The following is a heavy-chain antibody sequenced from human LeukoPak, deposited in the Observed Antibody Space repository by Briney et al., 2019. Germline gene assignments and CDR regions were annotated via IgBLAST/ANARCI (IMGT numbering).Heavy chain of an antibody. CDR2: INPNSGGT. V-gene: IGHV1-2*02. J-gene: IGHJ5*02. Sequence: ASVKVSCKASGYTFTGYYMHWVRQALGQGLEWMGWINPNSGGTNFAQYFQGRVTMTRDTSTSTVYMELSSLRSDDTAVYYCARPLGSLKEYWWFDPWGQGTLVTVSS. D-gene: IGHD2/OR15-2a*01. CDR3: ARPLGSLKEYWWFDP. CDR1: GYTFTGYY.